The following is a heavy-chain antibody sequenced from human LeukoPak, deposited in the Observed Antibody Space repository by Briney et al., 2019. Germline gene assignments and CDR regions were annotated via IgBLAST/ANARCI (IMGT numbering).Heavy chain of an antibody. J-gene: IGHJ3*02. D-gene: IGHD3-3*01. CDR3: ARVRFLEDAFDI. V-gene: IGHV3-48*01. CDR2: ISWSSSTI. CDR1: GFIFSNYS. Sequence: VGSLRLSCAVSGFIFSNYSMNWVRQAPGKGLEWVSYISWSSSTIYYADSVKGRFTVSRDNAKNTLYLQMNSLRAEDTAVYYCARVRFLEDAFDIWGQGTMVTLSP.